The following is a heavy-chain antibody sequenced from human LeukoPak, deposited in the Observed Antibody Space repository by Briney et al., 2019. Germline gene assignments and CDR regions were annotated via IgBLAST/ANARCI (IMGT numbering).Heavy chain of an antibody. J-gene: IGHJ4*02. CDR3: AKEIFSGLLYIDY. CDR2: ITDAVGST. Sequence: GGSLRLSCAASGFTFSSSSISWVRQAPGKGLEWVSAITDAVGSTHYADSVKGRFTIPSDNSKNTVYLQMNSLRPEDMAVYYCAKEIFSGLLYIDYWGQGTLVTVSS. V-gene: IGHV3-23*01. CDR1: GFTFSSSS. D-gene: IGHD5-12*01.